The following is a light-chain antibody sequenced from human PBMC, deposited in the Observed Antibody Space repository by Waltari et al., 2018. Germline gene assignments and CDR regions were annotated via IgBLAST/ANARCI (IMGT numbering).Light chain of an antibody. CDR3: QSYDSSLSGWV. CDR2: GNT. CDR1: SHNIGAGYD. V-gene: IGLV1-40*01. J-gene: IGLJ3*02. Sequence: QSVLTPPPSVSGAPGQRVPISCTGSSHNIGAGYDVHWYQQVPGTAPKLLIYGNTNRPSGVPDRFSGSKSGTSASLAITGLQAEDEADYYCQSYDSSLSGWVFGGGTKLTVL.